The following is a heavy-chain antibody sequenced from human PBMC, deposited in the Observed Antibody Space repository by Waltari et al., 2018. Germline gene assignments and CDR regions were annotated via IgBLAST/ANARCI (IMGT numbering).Heavy chain of an antibody. CDR3: ARTIAAAVGLDFDY. V-gene: IGHV1-2*02. D-gene: IGHD6-13*01. CDR1: GYTFTGYY. Sequence: QVQLVQSGAEVKKPGASVKVSCKASGYTFTGYYMHWVRQAPGQGLEWMGWINPNRGGKNYAQKFQGRGTMTMDTSISTSYMERSRLRSDDTAVYYCARTIAAAVGLDFDYWGQGTLVTVSS. J-gene: IGHJ4*02. CDR2: INPNRGGK.